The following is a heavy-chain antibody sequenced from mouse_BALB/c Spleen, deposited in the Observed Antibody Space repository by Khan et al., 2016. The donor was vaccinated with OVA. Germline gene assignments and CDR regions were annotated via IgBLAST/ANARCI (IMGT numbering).Heavy chain of an antibody. D-gene: IGHD2-1*01. Sequence: VQLQESGPELVKPGASVRISCKASGYTFTSYYIHWVKQRPGQGLEWIGWIYPGNVNTKYNEKFTGKATLTADTSSSTAYMQLSSLTSEDSAVYFCARWGGNYPSYAMDYWGQGTSVTVSS. CDR1: GYTFTSYY. CDR3: ARWGGNYPSYAMDY. CDR2: IYPGNVNT. V-gene: IGHV1S56*01. J-gene: IGHJ4*01.